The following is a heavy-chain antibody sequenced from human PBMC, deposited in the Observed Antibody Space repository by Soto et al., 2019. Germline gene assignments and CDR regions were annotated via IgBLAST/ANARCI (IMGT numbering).Heavy chain of an antibody. J-gene: IGHJ6*02. D-gene: IGHD3-22*01. V-gene: IGHV4-59*01. CDR2: IYYSGST. CDR3: ARDSYYYDSSGYPYYYYGMDV. Sequence: SETLSLTCTVSGGSLSSYYWSWIRQPPGKGLEWIGYIYYSGSTNYNPSLKSRVTISVDTSKNQFSLKLSSVTAADTAVYYCARDSYYYDSSGYPYYYYGMDVWGQGTTVTVSS. CDR1: GGSLSSYY.